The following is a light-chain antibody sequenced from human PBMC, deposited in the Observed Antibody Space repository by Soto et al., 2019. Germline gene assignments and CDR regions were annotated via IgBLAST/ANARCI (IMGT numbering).Light chain of an antibody. J-gene: IGKJ5*01. CDR1: QSVSSSY. CDR3: QQANSFPIT. Sequence: IVLTQSPATLSLSPGERSTLACRASQSVSSSYLAWYQQKPGLAPRLLIYDASSRATGIPDRFSGSGSGTDFTLTISSLQPEDFATYYCQQANSFPITFGQGTRLENK. V-gene: IGKV3D-20*01. CDR2: DAS.